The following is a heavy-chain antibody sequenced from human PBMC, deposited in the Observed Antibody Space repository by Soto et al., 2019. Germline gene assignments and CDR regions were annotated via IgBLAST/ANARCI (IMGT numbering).Heavy chain of an antibody. CDR2: IYHSGST. Sequence: KPSETLSLTCAVSGGSISSGGYSWSWIRQPPGKGLEWIGYIYHSGSTYYNPSLKSRVTISVDTSKNQFSLKLSSVTAADTAVYYCARDRELYDSSGYGSRAFDIWGQGTLVTVSS. J-gene: IGHJ3*02. CDR3: ARDRELYDSSGYGSRAFDI. V-gene: IGHV4-30-2*01. D-gene: IGHD3-22*01. CDR1: GGSISSGGYS.